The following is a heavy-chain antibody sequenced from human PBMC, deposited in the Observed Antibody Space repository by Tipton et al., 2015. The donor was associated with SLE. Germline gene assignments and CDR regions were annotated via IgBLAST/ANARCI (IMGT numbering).Heavy chain of an antibody. D-gene: IGHD2-21*02. CDR1: GASISGSHYY. V-gene: IGHV4-39*02. J-gene: IGHJ6*02. CDR3: ARGMVTWRGAILGVDV. CDR2: IYYSGST. Sequence: TLSLTCTVSGASISGSHYYWGWIRQPPGKGLEWIGSIYYSGSTYCNPSLKSRVTISIDTSRTHFSLKLNSVTAADTAVYYCARGMVTWRGAILGVDVWGQGTTVNVSS.